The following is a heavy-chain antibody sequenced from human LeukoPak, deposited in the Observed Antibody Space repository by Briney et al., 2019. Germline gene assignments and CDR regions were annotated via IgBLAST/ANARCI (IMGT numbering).Heavy chain of an antibody. Sequence: KPSETLSLTCTVSGYSISSSNWWSWVRQPPGKGLEWIGEIYHSGSTNYNPSLKSRVTISVDKSKNQFSLKLSSVTAADTAVYYCARGLHGSGSYYNEFDYWGQGTLVTVSS. CDR1: GYSISSSNW. CDR3: ARGLHGSGSYYNEFDY. V-gene: IGHV4-4*02. CDR2: IYHSGST. D-gene: IGHD3-10*01. J-gene: IGHJ4*02.